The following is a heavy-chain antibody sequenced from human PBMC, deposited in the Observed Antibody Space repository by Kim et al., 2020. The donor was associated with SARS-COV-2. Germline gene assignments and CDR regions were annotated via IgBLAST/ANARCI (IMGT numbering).Heavy chain of an antibody. J-gene: IGHJ6*02. CDR3: ASQIRNYGMDV. Sequence: SVKVSCKASGGTFSSYAISWVRQAPGQGLEWMGRIIPILGIANYAQKFQGRVTITADKSTSTAYMELSSLRSEDTAVYYCASQIRNYGMDVWGQGTTVTVSS. CDR1: GGTFSSYA. V-gene: IGHV1-69*04. CDR2: IIPILGIA.